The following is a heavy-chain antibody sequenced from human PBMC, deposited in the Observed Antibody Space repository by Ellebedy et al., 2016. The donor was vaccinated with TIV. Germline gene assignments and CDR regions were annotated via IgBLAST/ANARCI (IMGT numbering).Heavy chain of an antibody. V-gene: IGHV4-59*01. CDR3: ARETGSFGALVDY. CDR1: GGSISSYY. J-gene: IGHJ4*02. Sequence: SETLSLTCTVSGGSISSYYWSWIRQPPGKGLEWIGYIYYSGSTNYNPSLKSRVTISVDTSKNQFSLKLSSVTAADTAVYYCARETGSFGALVDYWGQGTLVTVSS. CDR2: IYYSGST. D-gene: IGHD3-16*01.